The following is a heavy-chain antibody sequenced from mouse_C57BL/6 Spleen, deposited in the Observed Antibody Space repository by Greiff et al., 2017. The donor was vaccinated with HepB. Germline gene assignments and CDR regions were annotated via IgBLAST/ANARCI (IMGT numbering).Heavy chain of an antibody. D-gene: IGHD2-5*01. CDR3: ARDRAYYSNSYYYAMDY. V-gene: IGHV3-6*01. CDR1: GYSITSGYY. J-gene: IGHJ4*01. Sequence: DVKLQESGPGLVKPSQSLSLTCSVTGYSITSGYYWNWIRQFPGNKLEWMGYISYDGSNNYNPSLKNRISITRDTSKNQFFLKLNSVTTEDTATYYCARDRAYYSNSYYYAMDYWGQGTSVTVSS. CDR2: ISYDGSN.